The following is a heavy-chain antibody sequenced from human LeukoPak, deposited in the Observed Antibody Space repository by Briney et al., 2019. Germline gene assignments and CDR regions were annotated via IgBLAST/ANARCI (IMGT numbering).Heavy chain of an antibody. Sequence: GGSLRLSCAASGFTFSSYSMNWVRQAPGKGLEWVSSISSSSSYIYYADSVKGRFTISRDNAKSSLYLQMNSLRAEDTAVYYCARDFPSSGDYPSWGQGTLVTVSS. D-gene: IGHD4-17*01. J-gene: IGHJ4*02. CDR3: ARDFPSSGDYPS. CDR2: ISSSSSYI. CDR1: GFTFSSYS. V-gene: IGHV3-21*01.